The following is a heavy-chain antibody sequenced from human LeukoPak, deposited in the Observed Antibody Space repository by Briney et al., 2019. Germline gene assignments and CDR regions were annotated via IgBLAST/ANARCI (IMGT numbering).Heavy chain of an antibody. V-gene: IGHV3-66*01. CDR3: ARGGNRGLDC. CDR2: IHGDGST. CDR1: GLTVSRSY. Sequence: GGSLRLSCAASGLTVSRSYMSWVRQAPGKGLEWVSVIHGDGSTYYADSVKGRFTISRDSSKNTLYLQMNSLRAEYTAVYYCARGGNRGLDCWGQGTLVTVSS. J-gene: IGHJ4*02. D-gene: IGHD3-10*01.